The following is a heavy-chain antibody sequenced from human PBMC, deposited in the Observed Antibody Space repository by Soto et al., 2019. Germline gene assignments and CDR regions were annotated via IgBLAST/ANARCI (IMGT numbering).Heavy chain of an antibody. CDR3: ARENYYALDY. D-gene: IGHD3-10*01. V-gene: IGHV4-59*01. CDR2: TNYSGST. J-gene: IGHJ4*02. Sequence: PSETLSLTCTVSSGSISSYNWNWVRQPPGKGLEWIGFTNYSGSTHYNPSFKSRVTISLDTSKNQFSLKLNSVTAADTAVYYCARENYYALDYWGPGTLVTVSS. CDR1: SGSISSYN.